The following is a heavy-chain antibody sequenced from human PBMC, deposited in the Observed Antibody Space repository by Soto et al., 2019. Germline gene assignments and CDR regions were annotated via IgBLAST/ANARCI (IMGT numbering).Heavy chain of an antibody. J-gene: IGHJ5*02. CDR1: GGSISSGGYY. CDR2: IYYSGST. CDR3: ARTKVTTTPRMNWFDP. Sequence: SETLSLTCTVSGGSISSGGYYWSWIRQHPGKGLEWIGYIYYSGSTYYNPSLKSRVTISVDTSKNQFSLKLSSVTAADTAVYYCARTKVTTTPRMNWFDPWGQGTLVTVSS. D-gene: IGHD4-17*01. V-gene: IGHV4-31*03.